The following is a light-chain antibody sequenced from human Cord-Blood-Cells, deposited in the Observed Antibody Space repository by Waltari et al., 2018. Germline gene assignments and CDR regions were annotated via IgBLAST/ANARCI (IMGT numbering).Light chain of an antibody. CDR3: QQRSNWPT. CDR1: QSVSSY. CDR2: DAS. Sequence: EIVLTQSPATLSLSPGERATHSCRASQSVSSYLAGYQQKPGQAPRLLIYDASNRATGIPARFSGSGSGTDFTLTISSLEPEDFAVYYCQQRSNWPTFGGGTKVEIK. J-gene: IGKJ4*01. V-gene: IGKV3-11*01.